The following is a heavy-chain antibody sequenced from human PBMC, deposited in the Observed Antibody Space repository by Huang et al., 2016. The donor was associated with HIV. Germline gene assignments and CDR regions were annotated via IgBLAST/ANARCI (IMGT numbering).Heavy chain of an antibody. D-gene: IGHD6-13*01. CDR2: INPNSGGT. V-gene: IGHV1-2*02. Sequence: QVQLVQSGAEVKKPGASVKVSCKASGYTFTGYYMHWVRQAPGQGLEWMGWINPNSGGTNYEQKFQGRVTMTRDTSISTAYMELSRLRSDDTAVYYCARGTGSSWYIGWFDPWGQGTLVTVSS. CDR3: ARGTGSSWYIGWFDP. J-gene: IGHJ5*02. CDR1: GYTFTGYY.